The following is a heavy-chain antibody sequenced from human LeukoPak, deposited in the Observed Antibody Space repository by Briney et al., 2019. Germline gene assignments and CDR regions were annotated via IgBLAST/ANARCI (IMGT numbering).Heavy chain of an antibody. CDR3: ARLRAAADRRYFDY. D-gene: IGHD6-25*01. CDR1: GFTFSSYS. V-gene: IGHV3-21*01. J-gene: IGHJ4*02. Sequence: SGGSLRLSCAASGFTFSSYSMNWVRQAPGKGLEWVSSISSSSSYIYYADSVKGRFTISRDNAKNSLYLQMNSPRAEDTAVYYCARLRAAADRRYFDYWGQGTLVTVSS. CDR2: ISSSSSYI.